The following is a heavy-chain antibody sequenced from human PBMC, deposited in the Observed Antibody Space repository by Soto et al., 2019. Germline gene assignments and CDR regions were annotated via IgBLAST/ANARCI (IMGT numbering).Heavy chain of an antibody. CDR3: ASRSPALDY. Sequence: GGSLKLACAASGFTFSSFGMHWVRQAPGKGLEWVAVIWHDGRNKYYADFVKGRFTISRDNSKNTLFLQMNSLRVEVTAVYYCASRSPALDYWAQGTLVTVSS. D-gene: IGHD2-2*01. V-gene: IGHV3-33*01. J-gene: IGHJ4*02. CDR2: IWHDGRNK. CDR1: GFTFSSFG.